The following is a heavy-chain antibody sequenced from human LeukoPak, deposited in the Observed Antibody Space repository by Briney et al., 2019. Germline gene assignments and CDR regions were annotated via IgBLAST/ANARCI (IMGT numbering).Heavy chain of an antibody. Sequence: PGGSLRLSCAASGFTFSSYSMNWVRQAPGKGLEWVSSISSSSSYIYYADSVKGRFTISRDNAKNSLYLQMNSLRAEDTAVYYCAREKYYYDSSGYYGGTDYWGQGTLVTVSS. CDR2: ISSSSSYI. CDR3: AREKYYYDSSGYYGGTDY. J-gene: IGHJ4*02. CDR1: GFTFSSYS. V-gene: IGHV3-21*01. D-gene: IGHD3-22*01.